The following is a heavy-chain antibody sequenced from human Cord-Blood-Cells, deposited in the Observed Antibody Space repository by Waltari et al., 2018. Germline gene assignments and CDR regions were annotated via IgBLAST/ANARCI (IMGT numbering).Heavy chain of an antibody. Sequence: QVQLVQSGAEVKKPGASVKVSCKASGYTFTSYAMHWVRQAPGQRLDWMGWNNAGNGNTKYSQKFQGRVTITRETSAGTAYMELSSLRSEGTAVYYCARRWNDDAFDIWGQGTMVTVSS. CDR3: ARRWNDDAFDI. V-gene: IGHV1-3*01. J-gene: IGHJ3*02. CDR2: NNAGNGNT. D-gene: IGHD1-1*01. CDR1: GYTFTSYA.